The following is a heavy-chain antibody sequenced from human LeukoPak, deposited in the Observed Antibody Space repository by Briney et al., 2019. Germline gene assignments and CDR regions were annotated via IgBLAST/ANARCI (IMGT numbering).Heavy chain of an antibody. CDR2: ISSSGSTI. CDR1: GFTFSSYE. CDR3: AELGITMIGGV. V-gene: IGHV3-48*03. J-gene: IGHJ6*04. Sequence: GSLRLSCAASGFTFSSYEMNWVRQAPGKGLEWVSYISSSGSTIYYADSVKGRFTISRDNAKNSLYLQMNSLRAEDTAVYYCAELGITMIGGVWGKGSTVTISS. D-gene: IGHD3-10*02.